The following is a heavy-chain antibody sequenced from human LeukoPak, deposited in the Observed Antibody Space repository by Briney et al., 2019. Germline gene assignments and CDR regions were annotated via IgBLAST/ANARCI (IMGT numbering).Heavy chain of an antibody. D-gene: IGHD5-24*01. CDR2: IYTSGST. CDR1: GASVSSYY. J-gene: IGHJ4*02. CDR3: ARGGDGYNPPFDY. Sequence: SETLSLTCTVSGASVSSYYWTWIRQPPGKGLEWIGRIYTSGSTNYNPSLKSRVTMSVDTSKNQFSLKLSSVTAADTAVYYCARGGDGYNPPFDYWGQGTLVTVSS. V-gene: IGHV4-4*07.